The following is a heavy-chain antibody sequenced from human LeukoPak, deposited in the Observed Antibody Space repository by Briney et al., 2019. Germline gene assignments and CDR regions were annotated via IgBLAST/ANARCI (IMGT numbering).Heavy chain of an antibody. J-gene: IGHJ4*02. Sequence: GGSLRLSCGASGFTLSSNWMSWVRQAPGRGLEWVASINQDGSTKYYVDSVKGRFTISRYNAKNSLYLQMNSLRVEDTAVYFCARWGQTSGWYYLDNWGQGTLVTVSS. D-gene: IGHD6-19*01. CDR1: GFTLSSNW. CDR2: INQDGSTK. V-gene: IGHV3-7*01. CDR3: ARWGQTSGWYYLDN.